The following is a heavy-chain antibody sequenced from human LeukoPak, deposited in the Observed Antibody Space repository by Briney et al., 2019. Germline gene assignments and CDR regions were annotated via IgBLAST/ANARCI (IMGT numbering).Heavy chain of an antibody. CDR1: GGSISSYY. Sequence: SETLSLTCTVSGGSISSYYWSWIRQPAGKGLEWIGRIYTSGSTNYNPSLKSRVTMSVDTSKNQFSLKLSSVTAADTAVYYCARDGVVVPAAYYYYYYGMDVWGQGTTVTVSS. CDR2: IYTSGST. D-gene: IGHD2-2*01. V-gene: IGHV4-4*07. J-gene: IGHJ6*02. CDR3: ARDGVVVPAAYYYYYYGMDV.